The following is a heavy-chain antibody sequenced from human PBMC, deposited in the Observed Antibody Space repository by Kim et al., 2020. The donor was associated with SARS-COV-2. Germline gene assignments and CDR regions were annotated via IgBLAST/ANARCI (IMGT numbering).Heavy chain of an antibody. CDR1: GFTFSSYS. D-gene: IGHD3-10*01. J-gene: IGHJ4*02. V-gene: IGHV3-21*01. CDR2: ISSSSSYI. CDR3: AREPVWFGELSPSGY. Sequence: GGSLRLSCAASGFTFSSYSMNWVRRAPGKGLEWVSSISSSSSYIYYADSVKGRFTISRDNAKNSLYLQMNSLRAEDTAVYYCAREPVWFGELSPSGYWGQGTLVTVSS.